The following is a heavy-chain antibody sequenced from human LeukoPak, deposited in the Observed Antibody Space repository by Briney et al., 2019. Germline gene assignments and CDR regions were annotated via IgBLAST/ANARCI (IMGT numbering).Heavy chain of an antibody. D-gene: IGHD1-1*01. V-gene: IGHV3-23*01. CDR2: ISGSGGST. CDR3: ARTSDYYRDY. Sequence: GGSLRLSCAASGFTFSSYSMNWVRQAPGKGLEWVSSISGSGGSTYYADSVKGRFTISRDNSRNTLYLQMNSLRAEDTAVYYCARTSDYYRDYWGQGTLVTVSS. CDR1: GFTFSSYS. J-gene: IGHJ4*02.